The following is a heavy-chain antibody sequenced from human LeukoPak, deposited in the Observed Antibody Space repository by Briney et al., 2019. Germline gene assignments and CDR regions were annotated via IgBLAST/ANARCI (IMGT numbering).Heavy chain of an antibody. CDR3: ARGMGDYVYYYYGMDV. Sequence: GGSPRLSCAASGFTFSSYSMNWVRQAPGKGLEWVSSISSSSSYIYYADSVKGRFIISRDNAKNSLYLQMNSLRAEDTAVYYCARGMGDYVYYYYGMDVWGKGTTVTVSS. J-gene: IGHJ6*04. CDR1: GFTFSSYS. D-gene: IGHD4-17*01. V-gene: IGHV3-21*01. CDR2: ISSSSSYI.